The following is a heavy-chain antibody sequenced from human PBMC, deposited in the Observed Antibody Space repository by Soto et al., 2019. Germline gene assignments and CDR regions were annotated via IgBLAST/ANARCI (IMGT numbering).Heavy chain of an antibody. D-gene: IGHD6-19*01. CDR1: GYSFTSYW. V-gene: IGHV5-51*01. CDR2: VHPGDSDT. J-gene: IGHJ3*02. CDR3: ARRLSSGWYAFDI. Sequence: PGESLKISCQGSGYSFTSYWIAWVRQMPGKGLEWMGIVHPGDSDTRYSPSIQGQVTISADKSISTAYLQWSSLKASDTAMYYCARRLSSGWYAFDIWGQGTMVTVSS.